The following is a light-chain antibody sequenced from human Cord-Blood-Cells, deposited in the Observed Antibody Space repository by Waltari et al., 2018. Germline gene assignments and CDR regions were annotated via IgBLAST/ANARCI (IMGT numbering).Light chain of an antibody. CDR1: QEISNY. CDR3: QQYDNLPPLT. J-gene: IGKJ3*01. V-gene: IGKV1-33*01. Sequence: DIQMTQSPSSLSASVGDRVTITCQASQEISNYLNWYQQKPGKAPKLLIYDASNLETGVPSRFSGSGSGTDFTFTISSLQPEDIATYYCQQYDNLPPLTFGPGTKVDIK. CDR2: DAS.